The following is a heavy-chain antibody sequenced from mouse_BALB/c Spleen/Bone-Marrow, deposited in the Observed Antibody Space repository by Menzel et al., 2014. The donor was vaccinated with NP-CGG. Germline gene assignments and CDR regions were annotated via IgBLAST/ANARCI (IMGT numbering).Heavy chain of an antibody. CDR1: GYTFTSYY. CDR2: IYPGDGST. V-gene: IGHV1S56*01. Sequence: QVHLQQSGPELVKPGASVKMSCKASGYTFTSYYIHWEKQRPGQGLEWIGWIYPGDGSTKYNEKFKGKTTLTADKSSSTAYMLLSSLTSEDSAIYFCARGGGMDYWGQGTSVTVSS. J-gene: IGHJ4*01. CDR3: ARGGGMDY.